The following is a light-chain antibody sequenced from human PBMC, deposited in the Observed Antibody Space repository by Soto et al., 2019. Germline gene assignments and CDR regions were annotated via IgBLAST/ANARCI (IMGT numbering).Light chain of an antibody. CDR2: GAS. J-gene: IGKJ1*01. Sequence: IVLTQSPGTLSLSPGERTTLSCRASQSISRYLAWYQQKPGQGPRLLIYGASSSATGTPDRFSGSGSGTDFTLTINRLEPEDFAVYYCQQYGSSSWTFGQGTKVDIK. V-gene: IGKV3-20*01. CDR3: QQYGSSSWT. CDR1: QSISRY.